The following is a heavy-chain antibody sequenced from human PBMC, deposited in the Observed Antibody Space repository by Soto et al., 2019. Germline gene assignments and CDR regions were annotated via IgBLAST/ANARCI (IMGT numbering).Heavy chain of an antibody. D-gene: IGHD6-13*01. CDR1: GFTFTSSA. CDR2: IVVGSGNT. Sequence: AASVKVSCKASGFTFTSSAVQWVRQARGQRLEWIGWIVVGSGNTNYAQKFQERVTITRDMSTSTAYMELSSLRSEDTAVYYCAAEYAAAGKTDYWSQGTLVTVSS. V-gene: IGHV1-58*01. CDR3: AAEYAAAGKTDY. J-gene: IGHJ4*02.